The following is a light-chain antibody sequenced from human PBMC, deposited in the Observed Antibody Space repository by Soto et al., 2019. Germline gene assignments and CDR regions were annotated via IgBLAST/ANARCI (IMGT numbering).Light chain of an antibody. CDR1: QSVSSSY. CDR3: QQYGSSPLVT. J-gene: IGKJ5*01. V-gene: IGKV3-20*01. Sequence: EIVLTQSPGTLSLSPGERATLSCRASQSVSSSYLAWYQQKPGQAPRLLIYGASSRATGIPDRFSVSGSGTDFNLTINRLEPEDVAVNYCQQYGSSPLVTFGQGTRLEIK. CDR2: GAS.